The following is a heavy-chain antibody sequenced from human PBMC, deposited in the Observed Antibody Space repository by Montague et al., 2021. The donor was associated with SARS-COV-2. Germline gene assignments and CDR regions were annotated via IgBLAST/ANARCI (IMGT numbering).Heavy chain of an antibody. V-gene: IGHV4-39*07. CDR1: GGSISSSSYY. CDR3: ARDYGDYGSGYYYGMDV. D-gene: IGHD4-17*01. Sequence: SETLSLTCTVSGGSISSSSYYWGWIRQPPGKGLEWIGSIYYSGSTYYNPSLKSRVTISVDTSKNQFSLKLSSVTAADTAVHYCARDYGDYGSGYYYGMDVWGQGTTVIVSS. CDR2: IYYSGST. J-gene: IGHJ6*02.